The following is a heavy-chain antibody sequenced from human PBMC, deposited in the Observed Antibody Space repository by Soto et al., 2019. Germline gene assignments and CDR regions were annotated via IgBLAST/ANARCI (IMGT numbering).Heavy chain of an antibody. J-gene: IGHJ6*02. D-gene: IGHD3-22*01. Sequence: SVKVSCKASGGTFSSYAISWVRQAPGQGLEWMGGIIPIFGTANYAQKFQGRVTITADESTSTAYMELSSLRSEDTAVYYCARDYYYDSSGYLTGYGMDVWGQGTTVTVSS. CDR3: ARDYYYDSSGYLTGYGMDV. CDR2: IIPIFGTA. CDR1: GGTFSSYA. V-gene: IGHV1-69*13.